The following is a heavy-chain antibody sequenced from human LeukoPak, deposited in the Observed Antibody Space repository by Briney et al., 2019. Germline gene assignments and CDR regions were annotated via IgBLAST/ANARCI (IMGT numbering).Heavy chain of an antibody. CDR3: ARLPRSEFDY. J-gene: IGHJ4*02. CDR1: GYSINSGYY. V-gene: IGHV4-38-2*01. D-gene: IGHD2-15*01. CDR2: IYHSGST. Sequence: PSETLSLTCAVSGYSINSGYYWGWIRQPPGKGLEWIGSIYHSGSTYYNPSLKSRVTISVDTSKNQFSLKLSSVTAADTAVYYCARLPRSEFDYWGQGTLVTVSS.